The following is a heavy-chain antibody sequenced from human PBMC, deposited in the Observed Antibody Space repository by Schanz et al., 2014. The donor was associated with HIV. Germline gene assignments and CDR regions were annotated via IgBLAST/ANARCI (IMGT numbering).Heavy chain of an antibody. Sequence: QVQLVQSGAEVKNPGASVKVSCKASGYTFINSDIHWVRQASGLGLEWMGGIIPIFGTSNYAQKFQGRVTITADESTSTAYMELSSLRSEDTAVYSCARGRYSGSYYNYWGQGTLVTVSS. V-gene: IGHV1-69*01. CDR1: GYTFINSD. CDR2: IIPIFGTS. J-gene: IGHJ4*02. D-gene: IGHD1-26*01. CDR3: ARGRYSGSYYNY.